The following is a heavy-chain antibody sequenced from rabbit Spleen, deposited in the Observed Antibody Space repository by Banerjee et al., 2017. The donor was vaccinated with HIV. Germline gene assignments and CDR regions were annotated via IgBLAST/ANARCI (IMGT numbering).Heavy chain of an antibody. CDR1: GFSFSSSYW. CDR3: ARDGSGGISYYFNL. J-gene: IGHJ4*01. V-gene: IGHV1S45*01. Sequence: QEQLEESGGDLVKPEGSLTLTCTASGFSFSSSYWIWWVRQAPGKGLELIACIYTDTDTTYYTSWAKGRFTISKTSSTTVTLQMTSLTAADTATYFCARDGSGGISYYFNLWGPGTPRHRL. D-gene: IGHD1-1*01. CDR2: IYTDTDTT.